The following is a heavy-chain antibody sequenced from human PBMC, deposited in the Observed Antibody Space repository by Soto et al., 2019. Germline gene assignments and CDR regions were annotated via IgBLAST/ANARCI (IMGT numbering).Heavy chain of an antibody. CDR3: AHTSAPRLVDV. V-gene: IGHV2-5*02. CDR2: IYWDDDK. CDR1: GFSLSTSGVG. Sequence: QITLKESGPPLVKPTQTLTLTCTFSGFSLSTSGVGVGWIRQPPGKALEWLALIYWDDDKRYSPSLKSRLTITNDTSKNQVVLTMTNMDPVDTATYYCAHTSAPRLVDVWGRGTTVTVSS. J-gene: IGHJ6*02.